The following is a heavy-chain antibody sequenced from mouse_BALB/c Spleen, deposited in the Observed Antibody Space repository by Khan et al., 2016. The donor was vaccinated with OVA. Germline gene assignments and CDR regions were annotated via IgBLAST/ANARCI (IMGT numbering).Heavy chain of an antibody. CDR1: GFTFSSFG. D-gene: IGHD1-1*01. CDR2: ISSDSSTI. V-gene: IGHV5-17*02. Sequence: EVELVESGGGLVQPGGSRKLSCAASGFTFSSFGMHWVRQAPEKGLEWVAYISSDSSTIYYADTVKGRFTISRDNPKNTLFLQMTSLRSGDTAMYYCTRSFYYGYYFDYWGQGTTLTVSS. J-gene: IGHJ2*01. CDR3: TRSFYYGYYFDY.